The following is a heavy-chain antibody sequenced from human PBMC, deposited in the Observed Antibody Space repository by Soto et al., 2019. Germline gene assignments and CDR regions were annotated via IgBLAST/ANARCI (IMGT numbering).Heavy chain of an antibody. J-gene: IGHJ5*02. V-gene: IGHV4-59*01. CDR1: GGSISSYY. CDR2: IYYSGST. D-gene: IGHD6-13*01. Sequence: SETLSLTCTVSGGSISSYYWSWIRQPPGKGLEWIGYIYYSGSTNYNPSLKSRVTISVDTSKNQFSLKLSSVTAADTAVYYCARAPTIYSSSWYGFPFDPWGQGTLVTVSS. CDR3: ARAPTIYSSSWYGFPFDP.